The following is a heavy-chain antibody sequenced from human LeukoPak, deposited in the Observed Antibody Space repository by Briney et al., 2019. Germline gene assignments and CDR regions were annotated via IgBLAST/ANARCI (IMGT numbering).Heavy chain of an antibody. CDR3: AGIYYYDSSGYY. J-gene: IGHJ4*02. Sequence: GSLRLSCAASGFTFSSYAMSWIGQPPGKGLEWIGEINHSGSTNYNPSLKSRVTISVDTSKNQFSLKLSSVTAADTAVYYCAGIYYYDSSGYYWGQGTLVTVSS. CDR2: INHSGST. D-gene: IGHD3-22*01. CDR1: GFTFSSYA. V-gene: IGHV4-34*08.